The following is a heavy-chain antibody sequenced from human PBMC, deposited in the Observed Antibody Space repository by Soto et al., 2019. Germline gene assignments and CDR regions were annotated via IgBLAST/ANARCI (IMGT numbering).Heavy chain of an antibody. CDR1: GGTFSSYA. J-gene: IGHJ5*02. Sequence: QVQLVQSGAEVKKPGSSVKVSCKASGGTFSSYAISRVRQAPGQGLEWMGGIIPIFGTANYAQKFQGRVTITADESPSTAYMELSSLRPEDTAVYYCAREVNLDSRSWYQTQSYNWFDPWGQGTLVTVSS. V-gene: IGHV1-69*01. CDR3: AREVNLDSRSWYQTQSYNWFDP. D-gene: IGHD6-13*01. CDR2: IIPIFGTA.